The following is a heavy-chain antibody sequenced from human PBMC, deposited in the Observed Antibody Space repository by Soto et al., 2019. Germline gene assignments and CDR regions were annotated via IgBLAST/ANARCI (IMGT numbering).Heavy chain of an antibody. CDR3: ARGWSGSFYVDAFDI. D-gene: IGHD1-26*01. V-gene: IGHV4-30-4*01. J-gene: IGHJ3*02. Sequence: SETLSLTCTVSGGSISSGDYYWSWIRQPPGKGLEWIGDIYYSGSTYYNPSLKSRVTISVDTSKNQFSLKLSSVTAADTAVYYCARGWSGSFYVDAFDIWGQGTMVTVSS. CDR2: IYYSGST. CDR1: GGSISSGDYY.